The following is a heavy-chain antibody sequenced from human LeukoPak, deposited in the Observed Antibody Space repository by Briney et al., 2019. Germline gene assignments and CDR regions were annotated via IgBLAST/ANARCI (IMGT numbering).Heavy chain of an antibody. Sequence: GGSLRLSCAASGFTFSSYWMHWVRQAPGKGLVWVSRINSDGSSTSYADSVKGRFTISRDNAKNTLYLQMNSLRAEDTAVYYCARVGSGVLRYFDWLFTQYYFDYWGQGTLVTVSS. CDR2: INSDGSST. CDR3: ARVGSGVLRYFDWLFTQYYFDY. V-gene: IGHV3-74*01. D-gene: IGHD3-9*01. J-gene: IGHJ4*02. CDR1: GFTFSSYW.